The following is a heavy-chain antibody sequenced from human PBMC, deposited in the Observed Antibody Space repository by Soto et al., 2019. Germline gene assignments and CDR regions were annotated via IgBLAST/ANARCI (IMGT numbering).Heavy chain of an antibody. CDR3: ARDATIAASSFDY. Sequence: SVKVSCKASGCTFSSYAISWVRQAPGQGLEWMGGIIPIFGTANYAQKFQGRVTITADESTSTAYMELSSLRSEDTAVYYCARDATIAASSFDYWGQGTLVTVSS. V-gene: IGHV1-69*13. J-gene: IGHJ4*02. CDR2: IIPIFGTA. CDR1: GCTFSSYA. D-gene: IGHD6-13*01.